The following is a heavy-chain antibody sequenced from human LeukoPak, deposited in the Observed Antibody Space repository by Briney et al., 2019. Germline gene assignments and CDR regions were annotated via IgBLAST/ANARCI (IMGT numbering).Heavy chain of an antibody. V-gene: IGHV4-59*01. CDR3: ARGGGATADIYYYYGMDV. Sequence: SSETLSLTCTVSGGSISSYYWSWIRQPPGKGLEWIGYIYYSGSTNYNPSLKSRVTISVDTSKNQFSLKLSSVTAADTAVYYCARGGGATADIYYYYGMDVWGQGTTVTVSS. D-gene: IGHD1-26*01. CDR2: IYYSGST. J-gene: IGHJ6*02. CDR1: GGSISSYY.